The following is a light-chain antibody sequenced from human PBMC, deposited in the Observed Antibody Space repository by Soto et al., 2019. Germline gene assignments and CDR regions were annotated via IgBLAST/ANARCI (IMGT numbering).Light chain of an antibody. CDR2: SAS. CDR1: QSISNY. V-gene: IGKV1-39*01. J-gene: IGKJ1*01. CDR3: QQSYKKRT. Sequence: DIQMTQSPSSLYASVGDRVIITCRASQSISNYLNWYQQEPGKAPKLLIYSASTLQGGVPSRFSGGGSGTHFTLTISSLQPEEFETYFCQQSYKKRTFGQVTKVEIK.